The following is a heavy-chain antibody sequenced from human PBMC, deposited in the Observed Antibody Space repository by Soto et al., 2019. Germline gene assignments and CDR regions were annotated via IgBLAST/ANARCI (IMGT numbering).Heavy chain of an antibody. Sequence: GGSLRLSCAASGFTFSSYSMNWVRQAPGKGLEWVSSISSSSSYIYYADSVKGRFTISRDNAKNSLYLQMNSLRAEDTAVYYCARDSRYCSGGSCYPDAFDIWGQGTMVTVSS. V-gene: IGHV3-21*01. D-gene: IGHD2-15*01. CDR1: GFTFSSYS. CDR2: ISSSSSYI. CDR3: ARDSRYCSGGSCYPDAFDI. J-gene: IGHJ3*02.